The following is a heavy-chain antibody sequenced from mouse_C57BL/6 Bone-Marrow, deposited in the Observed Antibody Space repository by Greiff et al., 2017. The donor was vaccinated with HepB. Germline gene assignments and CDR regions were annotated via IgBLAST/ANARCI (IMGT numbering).Heavy chain of an antibody. J-gene: IGHJ4*01. D-gene: IGHD2-4*01. CDR1: GFSLTSYG. V-gene: IGHV2-5*01. Sequence: VKLQESGPGLVQPSQSLSITCTVSGFSLTSYGVHWVRQSPGKGLEWLGVIWRGGSTDYNAAFMSRLSITKDNSKSQVFFKMNSLQADDTAIYYCAKADYDGIYYYAMDYWGQGTSVTVSS. CDR3: AKADYDGIYYYAMDY. CDR2: IWRGGST.